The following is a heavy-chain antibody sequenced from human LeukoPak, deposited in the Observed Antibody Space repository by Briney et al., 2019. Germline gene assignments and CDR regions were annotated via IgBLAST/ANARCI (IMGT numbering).Heavy chain of an antibody. CDR2: ITHAGRI. CDR3: APIIGGYSDFAY. Sequence: SETLSLTCAVYGGPFSTYYWSWIRQPPGKGLEWIGEITHAGRINYNPSPKSRVTISIDTSKNQFSLTLTSVTAADTAVYFCAPIIGGYSDFAYWGQGTLVTVSS. J-gene: IGHJ4*03. CDR1: GGPFSTYY. D-gene: IGHD5-12*01. V-gene: IGHV4-34*01.